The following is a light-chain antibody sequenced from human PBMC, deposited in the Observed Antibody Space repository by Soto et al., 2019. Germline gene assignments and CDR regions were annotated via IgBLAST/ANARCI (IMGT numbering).Light chain of an antibody. CDR1: SSDVGGYNH. Sequence: QSALTQPPSASGSLGQSVTISCTGTSSDVGGYNHVSWYQQHPGKAPKLLIYDVSYRPSGVPDRFSGSKSGNTASLTVSGLQAEDETDYYCSSYAGSNILVFGTGTKLTVL. CDR3: SSYAGSNILV. V-gene: IGLV2-8*01. J-gene: IGLJ1*01. CDR2: DVS.